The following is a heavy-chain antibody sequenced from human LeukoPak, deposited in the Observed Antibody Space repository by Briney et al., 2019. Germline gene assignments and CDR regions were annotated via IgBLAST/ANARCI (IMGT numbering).Heavy chain of an antibody. J-gene: IGHJ4*02. CDR2: ISAYSGNT. CDR3: ARGGGGDGTTSQFDY. Sequence: ASVKFSCKASGYSFTSYGISWMRQAPGQGLEWMGWISAYSGNTNYGQKLQGRVTMTTETSTSTAYMELRSLRSDDTAVYYCARGGGGDGTTSQFDYWGQGTLVTVSS. D-gene: IGHD1-1*01. V-gene: IGHV1-18*01. CDR1: GYSFTSYG.